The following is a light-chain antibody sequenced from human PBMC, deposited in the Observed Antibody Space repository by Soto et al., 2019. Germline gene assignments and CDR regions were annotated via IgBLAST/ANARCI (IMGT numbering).Light chain of an antibody. V-gene: IGKV3-20*01. CDR2: DAS. CDR1: QSVSSNY. Sequence: EIVLTQSPGTLSLSPGERATLSCRASQSVSSNYLAWYQQKPGQPPRLLIADASSRATGIPDRFSGSGSGPDFTLTISGLAPEDFAVYYCQHYGRSPPSSTFGQGTKVEIK. CDR3: QHYGRSPPSST. J-gene: IGKJ1*01.